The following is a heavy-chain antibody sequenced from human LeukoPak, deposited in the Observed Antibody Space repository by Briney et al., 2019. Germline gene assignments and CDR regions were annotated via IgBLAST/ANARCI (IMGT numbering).Heavy chain of an antibody. J-gene: IGHJ4*02. Sequence: SETLSLTCTVSGGSMSSYYWSWIRQPPGKGLEWIGYIYYSGSTNYNPSLKSRVTISVDTSKNQFSLKLSSVTAADTAVYYCARSRWLQFDLFDYWGQGTLVTVSS. CDR1: GGSMSSYY. CDR3: ARSRWLQFDLFDY. D-gene: IGHD5-24*01. V-gene: IGHV4-59*01. CDR2: IYYSGST.